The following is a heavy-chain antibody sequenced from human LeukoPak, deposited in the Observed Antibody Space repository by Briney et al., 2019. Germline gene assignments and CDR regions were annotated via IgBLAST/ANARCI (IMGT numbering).Heavy chain of an antibody. V-gene: IGHV4-34*09. CDR1: GGSFSVYY. CDR3: ARDPSSGWYGEGGFDY. CDR2: INHSGST. Sequence: SETLSLTCAVYGGSFSVYYWSWIRQPQGKGLEWIGEINHSGSTNYNPSLKSRVTISVDTSKNQFSLKLSSVTAADTAVYYCARDPSSGWYGEGGFDYWGQGTLVTVSS. J-gene: IGHJ4*02. D-gene: IGHD6-19*01.